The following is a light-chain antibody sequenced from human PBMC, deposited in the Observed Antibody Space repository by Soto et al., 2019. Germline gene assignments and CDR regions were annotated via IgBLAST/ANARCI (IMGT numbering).Light chain of an antibody. CDR3: TSFTSSNTWV. CDR2: EVS. V-gene: IGLV2-14*03. CDR1: RSDVGGYNY. J-gene: IGLJ3*02. Sequence: QSALTQPASVSGSPGQSITISCTGTRSDVGGYNYVSWFQQHPGKAPKLKIYEVSNRPSGVSNRVPGSKSGYTASLTISELQAEDEADYYCTSFTSSNTWVFGGGTKLTVL.